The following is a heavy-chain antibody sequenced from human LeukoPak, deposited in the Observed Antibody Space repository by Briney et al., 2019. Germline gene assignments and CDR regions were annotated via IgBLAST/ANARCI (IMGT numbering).Heavy chain of an antibody. CDR3: ARGIIAAAGTSTFDY. CDR2: INHSGST. J-gene: IGHJ4*02. Sequence: NTSETLSLTCAVYGGSFSGYYWSWIRQPPGRGLEWIGEINHSGSTNYNPSLKSRVTISVDTSKNQFSLKLSSVTAADTAVYYCARGIIAAAGTSTFDYWGQGTLVTVSS. V-gene: IGHV4-34*01. D-gene: IGHD6-13*01. CDR1: GGSFSGYY.